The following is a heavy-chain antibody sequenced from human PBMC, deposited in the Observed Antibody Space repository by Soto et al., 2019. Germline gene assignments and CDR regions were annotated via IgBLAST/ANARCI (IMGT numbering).Heavy chain of an antibody. CDR1: GFTFSSYA. J-gene: IGHJ4*02. CDR2: ISGSGGST. V-gene: IGHV3-23*01. CDR3: AKVYYPYNCFDY. Sequence: EVQLLESGGGLVQPGGSLRLSCAASGFTFSSYAMSWVRQAPGKGLEWVSAISGSGGSTYYADSVKGRFTISRDNSKTTLYLQMNSLRAEDTAVYYCAKVYYPYNCFDYWGQGTLVTVSS. D-gene: IGHD3-16*01.